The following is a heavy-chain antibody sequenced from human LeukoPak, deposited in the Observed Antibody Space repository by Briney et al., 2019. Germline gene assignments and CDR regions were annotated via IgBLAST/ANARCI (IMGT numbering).Heavy chain of an antibody. CDR1: GFTFSSYA. D-gene: IGHD1-26*01. J-gene: IGHJ4*02. CDR3: AKHTIVGATTGYFDY. Sequence: GGSLRLSCAASGFTFSSYAMSWVRQAPGKGLEWVSAISGSGGSTYYADSVKGRFTISRDNSKNTLYLQMNSLRAEDTAVYYCAKHTIVGATTGYFDYWGQGTLVTVPS. CDR2: ISGSGGST. V-gene: IGHV3-23*01.